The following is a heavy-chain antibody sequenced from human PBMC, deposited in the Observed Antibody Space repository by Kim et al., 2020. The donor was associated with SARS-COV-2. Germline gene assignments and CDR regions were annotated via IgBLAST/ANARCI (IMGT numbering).Heavy chain of an antibody. Sequence: SVKVSCKASGGTFNSYAIRWVRQAPGQGLEWMGGIIPICGTSNYAQKFQGRVTITADESTSTSYMDLSSLRSEDTAVYYCATGRYGYKSSGPAQHDAFDVWGQGTMVTVSS. CDR2: IIPICGTS. J-gene: IGHJ3*01. CDR3: ATGRYGYKSSGPAQHDAFDV. CDR1: GGTFNSYA. V-gene: IGHV1-69*13. D-gene: IGHD6-13*01.